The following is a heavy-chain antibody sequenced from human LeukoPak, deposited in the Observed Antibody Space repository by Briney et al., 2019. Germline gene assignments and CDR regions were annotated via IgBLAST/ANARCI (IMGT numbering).Heavy chain of an antibody. J-gene: IGHJ4*02. Sequence: GGSLRLSCAASGFTFSSYGMHWVRQAPGKGLEWVAVISYDGSNKYYADSVKGRFTISRDNSKNTLYLQMNSLRAEDTAVYYCAKDPSYYGSGGYFVYYFDYWGQGTLVTVSS. V-gene: IGHV3-30*18. D-gene: IGHD3-10*01. CDR1: GFTFSSYG. CDR2: ISYDGSNK. CDR3: AKDPSYYGSGGYFVYYFDY.